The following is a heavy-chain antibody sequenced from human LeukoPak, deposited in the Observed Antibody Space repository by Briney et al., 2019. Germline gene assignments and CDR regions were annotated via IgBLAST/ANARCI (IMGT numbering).Heavy chain of an antibody. J-gene: IGHJ4*02. CDR3: VKGSYTSGWYGDD. CDR1: GFTFSNYA. D-gene: IGHD6-19*01. CDR2: ISSDGGST. Sequence: GGSLRLSCSASGFTFSNYAMYWVRQAPGKGLEYVSGISSDGGSTYYADSVKGRFTISRDNSQNTLYLQTSSLRPEDTAVYYCVKGSYTSGWYGDDWGQGTLVTVSS. V-gene: IGHV3-64D*06.